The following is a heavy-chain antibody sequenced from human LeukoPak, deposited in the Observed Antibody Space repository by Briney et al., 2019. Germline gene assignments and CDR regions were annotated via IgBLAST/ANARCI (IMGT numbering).Heavy chain of an antibody. CDR1: GFTFSSYA. CDR2: ISYDGSNK. CDR3: AKGLWLDS. V-gene: IGHV3-30-3*01. Sequence: GGSLRLSCAASGFTFSSYAMHWVRQAPGKGLEWVAVISYDGSNKYYADSVKGRFTISRDNSKNTLHLQMNSLRAEDTAVYYCAKGLWLDSWAQGTLVTVSS. J-gene: IGHJ5*01.